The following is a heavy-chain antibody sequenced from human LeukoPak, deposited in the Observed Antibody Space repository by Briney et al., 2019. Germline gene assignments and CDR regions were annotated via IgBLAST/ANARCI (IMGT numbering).Heavy chain of an antibody. J-gene: IGHJ4*02. V-gene: IGHV3-7*01. D-gene: IGHD6-13*01. Sequence: GGSLTLSCAASGFTFSTFWMSWVRQAPGKGLEWVANIKPDGSAKYYVDSVRGRFTVSRDNAKNSLYLQMSSLRAEDTAVYYCARGHLGTAGIYWGQGTLVTVSS. CDR3: ARGHLGTAGIY. CDR2: IKPDGSAK. CDR1: GFTFSTFW.